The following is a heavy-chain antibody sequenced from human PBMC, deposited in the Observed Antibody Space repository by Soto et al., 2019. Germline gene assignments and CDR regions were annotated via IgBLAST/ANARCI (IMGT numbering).Heavy chain of an antibody. CDR3: ARFHRTTGGWFDY. Sequence: QVQLVQSGAGVKKPGSSVKVSCTAAGGTFSSYAISWVRQAPGQGLEWMGGVIPMFGTANYAQKYQGRVTITADESTSTAHMELSSLRSEDTAVYYCARFHRTTGGWFDYWGQGTLVTVSS. D-gene: IGHD1-1*01. CDR2: VIPMFGTA. J-gene: IGHJ4*02. V-gene: IGHV1-69*12. CDR1: GGTFSSYA.